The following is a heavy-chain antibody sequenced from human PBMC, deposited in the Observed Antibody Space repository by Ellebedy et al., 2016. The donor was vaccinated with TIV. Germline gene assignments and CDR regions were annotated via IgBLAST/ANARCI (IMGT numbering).Heavy chain of an antibody. CDR3: TRDYIVGTTIGY. Sequence: AASVKVSCKASGYDFITFGIGWVRQAPGQGLEWMGWISAYNGHTNYAEKLQGRVTMTTDTSTSTAHRELRDLTSGDTAVYYCTRDYIVGTTIGYWGQGTLVTVSS. CDR2: ISAYNGHT. V-gene: IGHV1-18*01. J-gene: IGHJ4*02. D-gene: IGHD1-26*01. CDR1: GYDFITFG.